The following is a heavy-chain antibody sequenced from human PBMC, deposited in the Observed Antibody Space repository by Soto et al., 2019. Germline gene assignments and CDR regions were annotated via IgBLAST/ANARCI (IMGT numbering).Heavy chain of an antibody. D-gene: IGHD6-13*01. V-gene: IGHV1-18*01. CDR3: VRDLAAAGPFDY. Sequence: QVQLVQSGAEVKKPGASVKVSCKASGYTFTNYAFSWVRQAPGQGLEWMGWISAYNGNTNYPQKLQGRVTMTTDTSTSTAYMELRSLRSDDTAVYFCVRDLAAAGPFDYWGQGTLVTVSS. J-gene: IGHJ4*02. CDR2: ISAYNGNT. CDR1: GYTFTNYA.